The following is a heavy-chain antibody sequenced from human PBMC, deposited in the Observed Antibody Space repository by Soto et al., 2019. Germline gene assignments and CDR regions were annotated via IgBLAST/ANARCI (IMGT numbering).Heavy chain of an antibody. D-gene: IGHD5-18*01. V-gene: IGHV1-69*18. Sequence: QVQLVQSGTEVKKPGASVKVSCKASGGTFSRSGFHWVRQAPGQGLEWMGMIVPSVDTTNYAQKFQARVTISADQFTSTVYMEWRSLRSEDTAVYSCARWPQPPDTADPYAVDVWGQGTRVIVSS. CDR1: GGTFSRSG. J-gene: IGHJ6*02. CDR2: IVPSVDTT. CDR3: ARWPQPPDTADPYAVDV.